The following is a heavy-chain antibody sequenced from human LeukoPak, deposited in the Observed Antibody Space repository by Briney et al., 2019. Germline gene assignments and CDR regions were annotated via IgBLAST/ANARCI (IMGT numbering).Heavy chain of an antibody. CDR3: ARDRALPATGYYFDY. CDR1: GFXVSSSY. D-gene: IGHD2-2*01. CDR2: IYSGGST. V-gene: IGHV3-53*01. Sequence: GGSLRLSCAASGFXVSSSYMSWVRQPPGKGLEWVSSIYSGGSTYYADSVKGRFTISRDNSKNTLFLQMTSLRVEDTAVYYCARDRALPATGYYFDYWGQGTLVPVSS. J-gene: IGHJ4*02.